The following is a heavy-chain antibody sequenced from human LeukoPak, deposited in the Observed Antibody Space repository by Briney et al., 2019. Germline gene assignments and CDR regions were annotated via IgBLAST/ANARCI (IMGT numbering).Heavy chain of an antibody. V-gene: IGHV1-2*02. D-gene: IGHD3-10*01. CDR3: ARGPVRGVIDFDY. CDR2: INPNSGGT. J-gene: IGHJ4*02. Sequence: ASVKVSCKASGYTFTGYYMHWVRQAPGQGLEWMGWINPNSGGTNYAQKFQGRVTMTRDTSISTAYMELSRLRSDDTAVCYCARGPVRGVIDFDYWGQGTLVTVSS. CDR1: GYTFTGYY.